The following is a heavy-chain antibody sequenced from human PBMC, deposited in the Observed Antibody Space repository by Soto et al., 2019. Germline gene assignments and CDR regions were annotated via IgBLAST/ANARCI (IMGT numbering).Heavy chain of an antibody. J-gene: IGHJ3*02. CDR1: GGSISSYY. V-gene: IGHV4-59*01. Sequence: PSETLSLTCTVSGGSISSYYWSWIRQPPGKGLEWIGYIYYSGSTNYNPSLKSRVTISVDTSKNQSSLKLSSVTAADTAVYYCGGLRSPIIIRAGDACEIRGLVIMVT. CDR3: GGLRSPIIIRAGDACEI. CDR2: IYYSGST. D-gene: IGHD3-16*01.